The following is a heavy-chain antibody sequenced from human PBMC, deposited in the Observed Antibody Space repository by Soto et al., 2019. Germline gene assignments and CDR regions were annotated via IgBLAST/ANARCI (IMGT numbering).Heavy chain of an antibody. Sequence: GGSLRLSCAASGFTFSSYAMSWVRQAPGKGLEWVSAISGSGGSTYYADSVKGRFTISRDNSKNTLYLQMNSLRAEDTAVYYCAKDPEQAVAGISAFDIWGQGTMVTVSS. D-gene: IGHD6-19*01. CDR3: AKDPEQAVAGISAFDI. CDR1: GFTFSSYA. J-gene: IGHJ3*02. CDR2: ISGSGGST. V-gene: IGHV3-23*01.